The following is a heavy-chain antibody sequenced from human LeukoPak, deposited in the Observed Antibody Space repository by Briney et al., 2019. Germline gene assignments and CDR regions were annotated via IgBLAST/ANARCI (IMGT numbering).Heavy chain of an antibody. V-gene: IGHV1-69*04. Sequence: GASVKVSCKASGGTFSSYAISWVRQAPGQGLEWMGRIIPILGIANYAQKFQGRVTITADKSTSTAYMELSSLRSDDTAVYYCARSNYDFWSGTNNWFDPWGQGTLVTVSS. CDR1: GGTFSSYA. J-gene: IGHJ5*02. CDR3: ARSNYDFWSGTNNWFDP. D-gene: IGHD3-3*01. CDR2: IIPILGIA.